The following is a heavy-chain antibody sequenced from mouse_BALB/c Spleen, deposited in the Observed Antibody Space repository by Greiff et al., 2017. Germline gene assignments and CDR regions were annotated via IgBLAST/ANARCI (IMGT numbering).Heavy chain of an antibody. D-gene: IGHD3-2*01. J-gene: IGHJ2*01. V-gene: IGHV2-6-4*01. CDR1: GFSLSRYS. CDR2: IWGGGST. Sequence: VKLVESGPGLVAPSQSLSITCTVSGFSLSRYSVHWVRQPPGKGLEWLGMIWGGGSTDYNSALKSRLSISKDNSKSQVFLKMNSLQTDDTAMYYRARVDSSGYDFDYWGQGTTLTVSS. CDR3: ARVDSSGYDFDY.